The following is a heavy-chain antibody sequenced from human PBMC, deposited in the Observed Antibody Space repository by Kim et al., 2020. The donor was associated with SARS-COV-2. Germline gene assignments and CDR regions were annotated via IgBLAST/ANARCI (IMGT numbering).Heavy chain of an antibody. CDR1: GFTFSSYS. V-gene: IGHV3-21*01. D-gene: IGHD4-17*01. Sequence: GGSLRLSCAASGFTFSSYSMNWVRQAPGKGLEWVSSISSSSSYIYYADSVKGRFTISRDNAKNSLYLQMNSLRAEDTAVYYCARESLITDYGAYTWGQGTLVTVSS. CDR3: ARESLITDYGAYT. J-gene: IGHJ4*02. CDR2: ISSSSSYI.